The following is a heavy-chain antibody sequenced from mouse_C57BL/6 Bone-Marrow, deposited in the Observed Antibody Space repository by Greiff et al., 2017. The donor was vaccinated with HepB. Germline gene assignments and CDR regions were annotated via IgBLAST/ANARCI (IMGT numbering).Heavy chain of an antibody. CDR3: ASFVCFDY. V-gene: IGHV1-59*01. J-gene: IGHJ2*01. CDR1: GYTFTSYW. Sequence: QVQLQQPGAELVRPGTSVKLSCKASGYTFTSYWMHWVKQRPGQGLEWIGVIDPSDSYTNYNQKFKGKATLTVDTSSSTAYTQLSSLTSEDSAVYYCASFVCFDYWGQGTTLTVSS. CDR2: IDPSDSYT.